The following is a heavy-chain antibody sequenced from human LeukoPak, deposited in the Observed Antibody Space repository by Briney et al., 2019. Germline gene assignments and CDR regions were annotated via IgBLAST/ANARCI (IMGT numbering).Heavy chain of an antibody. CDR1: GGSISGYY. CDR3: ARHCDILTGYSAYPFDI. Sequence: SETLSLTCTVSGGSISGYYWSWIREPPGKGLEWIGYIYYSGTTHYNPSLESRVTISVYTSKNQFSLKLNSVTAADTAVYYYARHCDILTGYSAYPFDIWGQGTMVSVSS. CDR2: IYYSGTT. J-gene: IGHJ3*02. V-gene: IGHV4-59*08. D-gene: IGHD3-9*01.